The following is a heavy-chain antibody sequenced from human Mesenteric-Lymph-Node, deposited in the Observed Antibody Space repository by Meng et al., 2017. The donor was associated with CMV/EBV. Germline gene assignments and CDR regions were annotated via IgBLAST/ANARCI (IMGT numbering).Heavy chain of an antibody. V-gene: IGHV5-51*01. CDR1: GYSFTSYW. D-gene: IGHD6-13*01. CDR2: IYPGDSDT. J-gene: IGHJ5*02. CDR3: ARIIAAAVGNWFDP. Sequence: KGSGYSFTSYWIGWVRQMPGEGLEWMGIIYPGDSDTRYSPSFQGQVTISADKSISTAYLQWSSLKASDTAMYYCARIIAAAVGNWFDPWGQGTLVTVSS.